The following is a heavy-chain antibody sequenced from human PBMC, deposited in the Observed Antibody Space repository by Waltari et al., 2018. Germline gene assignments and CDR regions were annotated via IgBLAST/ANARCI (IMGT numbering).Heavy chain of an antibody. D-gene: IGHD3-9*01. CDR2: IIPIFGTA. CDR1: GGTFSSYA. J-gene: IGHJ4*02. V-gene: IGHV1-69*08. CDR3: AGGYFDWLLSREQTQTYYFDY. Sequence: QVQLVQSGAEVKKPGSSVKVSCKASGGTFSSYAISWVRQAPGQGLEWMGRIIPIFGTANYAQKFQGRVTITADKSTSTAYMELSSLRSEDTAVYYCAGGYFDWLLSREQTQTYYFDYWGQGTLVTVSS.